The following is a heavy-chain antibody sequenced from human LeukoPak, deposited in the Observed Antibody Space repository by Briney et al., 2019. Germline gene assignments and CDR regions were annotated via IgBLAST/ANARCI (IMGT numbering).Heavy chain of an antibody. D-gene: IGHD3-10*02. Sequence: GGSLRLSCAASGFTFSSYSMNWVRQAPGKGLEWISYISSRSSTIWYADSVKGRFIISKDNVKNSLYLQMNSLRAEDTAVYYCAELGITMIGGVWGKGTTVTISS. V-gene: IGHV3-48*01. CDR3: AELGITMIGGV. CDR1: GFTFSSYS. CDR2: ISSRSSTI. J-gene: IGHJ6*04.